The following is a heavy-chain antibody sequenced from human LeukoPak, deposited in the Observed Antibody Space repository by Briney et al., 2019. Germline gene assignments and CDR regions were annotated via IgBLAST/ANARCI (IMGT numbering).Heavy chain of an antibody. D-gene: IGHD2-21*01. CDR1: GGSISSNSNY. J-gene: IGHJ4*02. V-gene: IGHV4-39*01. CDR3: ARQALWFFDH. Sequence: SETLSLTCTVSGGSISSNSNYWAWIRQPPGRGLEWIGSISYGGSTYYSPSLESRVTISVDTSRNQFSLKLSSVTAADTAVYYCARQALWFFDHWGQGTLVTVSS. CDR2: ISYGGST.